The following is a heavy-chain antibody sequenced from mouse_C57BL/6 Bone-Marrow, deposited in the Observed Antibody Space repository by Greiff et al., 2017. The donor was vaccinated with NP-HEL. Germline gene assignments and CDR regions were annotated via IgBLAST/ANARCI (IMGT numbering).Heavy chain of an antibody. V-gene: IGHV1-4*01. CDR1: GYTFTSYT. CDR2: INPSSGYT. CDR3: ARGKTEYYAMDY. J-gene: IGHJ4*01. Sequence: QVQLKESGAELARPGASVKMSCKASGYTFTSYTMHWVKQRPGRGLEWIGYINPSSGYTKYNQKFKDKATLTVDKSSRTSYMQLSSLTSEDSAVYSGARGKTEYYAMDYWGQGTSVTVSS.